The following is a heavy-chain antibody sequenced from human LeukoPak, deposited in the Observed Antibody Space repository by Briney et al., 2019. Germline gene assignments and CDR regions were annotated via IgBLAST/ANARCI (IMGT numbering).Heavy chain of an antibody. J-gene: IGHJ4*02. CDR2: ISKDGGST. Sequence: GGSLRLSCAVSGLTFSEYWMHWVRQDAGKGLVWVAGISKDGGSTEYADFVKGRCTISRDNPKNTLYLQMNSLTVDDTAVYYCTSGIGTYDYWGLGAQVTVSS. D-gene: IGHD1-14*01. V-gene: IGHV3-74*03. CDR1: GLTFSEYW. CDR3: TSGIGTYDY.